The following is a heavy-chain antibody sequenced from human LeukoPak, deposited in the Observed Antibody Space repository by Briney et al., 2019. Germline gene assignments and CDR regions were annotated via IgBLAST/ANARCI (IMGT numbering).Heavy chain of an antibody. Sequence: GGSLRLSCASSGFTFSSYGMHWVRQAPGKGLEWVAVISYDGSNKYYADSVKGRFTISRDNSKNTLYLQMNSLRAEDTAVYYCARVLEMATNFDYWGQGTLVTVSS. V-gene: IGHV3-30*03. CDR1: GFTFSSYG. CDR2: ISYDGSNK. J-gene: IGHJ4*02. CDR3: ARVLEMATNFDY. D-gene: IGHD5-24*01.